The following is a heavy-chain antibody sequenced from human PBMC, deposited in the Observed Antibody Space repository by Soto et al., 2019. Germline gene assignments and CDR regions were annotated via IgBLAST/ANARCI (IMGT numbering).Heavy chain of an antibody. J-gene: IGHJ4*02. D-gene: IGHD6-19*01. Sequence: QVQLQESGPGLVKPSETLSLTCTVSGGSISSYYWSWMRQPPGKGLEWIGYIYYSGSTNYNPSLKSRVTISVDRSKNQFSLKLSSVTAADTAVYYCARGQWVDNFDNWGQGTLVTVSS. V-gene: IGHV4-59*01. CDR1: GGSISSYY. CDR2: IYYSGST. CDR3: ARGQWVDNFDN.